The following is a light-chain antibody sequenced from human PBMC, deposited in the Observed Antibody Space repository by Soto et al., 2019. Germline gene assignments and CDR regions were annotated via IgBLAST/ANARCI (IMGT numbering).Light chain of an antibody. J-gene: IGKJ5*01. V-gene: IGKV1-39*01. Sequence: DIRMTQSPSSLSASVGDRVSITCRASQSISRYLNWYQQKPGRAPKLLMFSASSLQSGVPSRFSGSGSGTDFTLTITNLQPEDFAVYYCQQYGTPRSVTFGQGTRLEIK. CDR2: SAS. CDR3: QQYGTPRSVT. CDR1: QSISRY.